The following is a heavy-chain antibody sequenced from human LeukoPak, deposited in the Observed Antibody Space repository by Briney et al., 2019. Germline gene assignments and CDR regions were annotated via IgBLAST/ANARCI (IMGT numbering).Heavy chain of an antibody. J-gene: IGHJ3*02. CDR3: ARVDGSGWFGWAFDI. CDR2: IYYSGST. V-gene: IGHV4-59*01. D-gene: IGHD6-19*01. Sequence: SETLSLTCTVSGGSISSYYWSWIRQPPGKGLEWIGYIYYSGSTNYNPSLKSRVTISVDTSKNQFSLKLSSVTAADTAVYYCARVDGSGWFGWAFDIWGQGTMVTVSS. CDR1: GGSISSYY.